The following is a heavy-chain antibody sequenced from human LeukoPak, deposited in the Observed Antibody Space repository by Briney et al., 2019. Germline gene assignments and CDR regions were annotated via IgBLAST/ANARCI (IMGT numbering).Heavy chain of an antibody. CDR1: GFTISSKY. CDR2: IYSGGSI. V-gene: IGHV3-53*01. D-gene: IGHD3/OR15-3a*01. J-gene: IGHJ4*02. Sequence: GGSLTLTCAASGFTISSKYLSWVRQAPGKGLEWVADIYSGGSIYYSHSVKGRFTISGDTSKNKFYLQMNSVRVADTAVYYCARGVDYPSRPFHYWGEGTLVTVSS. CDR3: ARGVDYPSRPFHY.